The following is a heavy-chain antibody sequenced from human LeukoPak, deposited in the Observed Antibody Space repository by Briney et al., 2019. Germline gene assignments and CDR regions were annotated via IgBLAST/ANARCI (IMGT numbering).Heavy chain of an antibody. Sequence: GRSLRLSCAASGFTFSSYAMHWVRQAPGKGLEWVAVISYDGSNKYYADSVKGRFTICRDNSKNTLYLQMNSLRAEDTAVYYCAREWWYCSSTSCQPPYYYGMDVWGQGTTVTVSS. V-gene: IGHV3-30*04. CDR3: AREWWYCSSTSCQPPYYYGMDV. J-gene: IGHJ6*02. D-gene: IGHD2-2*01. CDR2: ISYDGSNK. CDR1: GFTFSSYA.